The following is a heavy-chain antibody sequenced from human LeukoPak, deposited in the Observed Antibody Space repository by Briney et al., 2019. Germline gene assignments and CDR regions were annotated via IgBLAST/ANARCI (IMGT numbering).Heavy chain of an antibody. J-gene: IGHJ4*02. V-gene: IGHV3-23*01. CDR1: GSTFSTYA. CDR2: ISASGGST. CDR3: ATYYGSGTYFLY. Sequence: GGSLRLSCAASGSTFSTYAMSWVRQAPGKGLEWVSSISASGGSTYYADSVQGRFTVSRDNSKNTLYLQMNSLRAEDTAVFYCATYYGSGTYFLYWGQGTLVTVAS. D-gene: IGHD3-10*01.